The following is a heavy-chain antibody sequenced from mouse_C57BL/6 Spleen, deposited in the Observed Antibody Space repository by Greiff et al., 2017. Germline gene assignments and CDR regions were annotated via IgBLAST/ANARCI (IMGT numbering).Heavy chain of an antibody. J-gene: IGHJ1*03. V-gene: IGHV5-17*01. CDR2: ISSGSITI. CDR1: GFTFSDYG. CDR3: ARINLNAYWYFDV. Sequence: EVKLMESGGGLVKPGGSLKLSCAASGFTFSDYGLHWFRQAPEKGLEWVAYISSGSITIYYADTVKGRFTITRDNAKTTLLLQMTSLRSEDTAMYYCARINLNAYWYFDVWGTGTTVTVSS.